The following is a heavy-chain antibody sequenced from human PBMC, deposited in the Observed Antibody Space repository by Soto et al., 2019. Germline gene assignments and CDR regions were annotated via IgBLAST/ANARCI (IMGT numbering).Heavy chain of an antibody. D-gene: IGHD4-17*01. Sequence: TSETLSLTSTVSGGSISSSGYYWGRIRQPPGKGLEWIGYIYYSGSTNYNPPLKSRVTISLDTSKNQFSLKLSSVTAADTAVYFCAMGSDYGDENWGQGTLVTVSS. J-gene: IGHJ4*02. CDR3: AMGSDYGDEN. CDR2: IYYSGST. CDR1: GGSISSSGYY. V-gene: IGHV4-39*07.